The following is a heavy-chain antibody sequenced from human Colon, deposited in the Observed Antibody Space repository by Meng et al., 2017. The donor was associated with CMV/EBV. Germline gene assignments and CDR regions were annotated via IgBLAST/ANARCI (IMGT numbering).Heavy chain of an antibody. CDR1: DTFTNYD. J-gene: IGHJ4*02. Sequence: DTFTNYDISWVRQAPGQGLEWPGGFIPIFTAPHYAQKIQGRVTITTDKSTTTAYMELSSLRSEDTAVYYCARGNCSGNTCDTYFDQWGQGTLVTVSS. CDR2: FIPIFTAP. CDR3: ARGNCSGNTCDTYFDQ. D-gene: IGHD2-8*02. V-gene: IGHV1-69*05.